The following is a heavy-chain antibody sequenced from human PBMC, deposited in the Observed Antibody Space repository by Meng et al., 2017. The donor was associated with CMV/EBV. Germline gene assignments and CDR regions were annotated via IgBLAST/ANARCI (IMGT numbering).Heavy chain of an antibody. CDR1: GYSFPSYW. D-gene: IGHD1-1*01. J-gene: IGHJ4*02. V-gene: IGHV5-51*01. Sequence: KVSGYSFPSYWIGWVRQMPGKGLEWMGIIYPGDSDTRYSPSFQGQVTISADKSISTAYLQWSSLKASDTAMYYCASTTGNDIGYFDYWGQGTLVTVSS. CDR3: ASTTGNDIGYFDY. CDR2: IYPGDSDT.